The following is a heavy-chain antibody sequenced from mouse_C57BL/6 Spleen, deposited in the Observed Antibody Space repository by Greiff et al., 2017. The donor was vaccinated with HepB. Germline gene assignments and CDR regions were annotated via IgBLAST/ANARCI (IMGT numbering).Heavy chain of an antibody. CDR2: IYPGSGST. Sequence: QVQLQQPGAELVKPGASVKMSCKASGYTFTSYWITWVKQRPGQGLEWIGDIYPGSGSTNYNEKFKSKATLTVDTSSSTAYMQLSSLTSEDSAVYYCARTYGSRSPFDYWGQGTTLTVSS. J-gene: IGHJ2*01. D-gene: IGHD1-1*01. CDR3: ARTYGSRSPFDY. V-gene: IGHV1-55*01. CDR1: GYTFTSYW.